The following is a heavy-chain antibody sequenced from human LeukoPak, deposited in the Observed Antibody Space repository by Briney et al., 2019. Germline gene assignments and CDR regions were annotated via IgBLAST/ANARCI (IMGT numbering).Heavy chain of an antibody. Sequence: ASVKVSCKASGYTFTSYYIHWVRQAPGQGLEWMGIINPSGGSTSYAQKFQGRVTMTRDTSTSTVYMELSSLRSEDTAVYYCARGHEYCSSTSCYGAARYWFDPWGQGTLVTVSS. J-gene: IGHJ5*02. CDR2: INPSGGST. CDR3: ARGHEYCSSTSCYGAARYWFDP. CDR1: GYTFTSYY. V-gene: IGHV1-46*01. D-gene: IGHD2-2*01.